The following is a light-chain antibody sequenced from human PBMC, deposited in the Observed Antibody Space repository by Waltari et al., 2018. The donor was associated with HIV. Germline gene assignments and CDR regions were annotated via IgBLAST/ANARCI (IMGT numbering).Light chain of an antibody. CDR3: AVWDDSLSGWV. Sequence: QSVLTQPPSASGTPGQRVTLSCSGSNSNIGTTSVYWYQQLPGTAPKLLIYRTNQRPSGVPDRFSGSKSGTSASLAISGLRSEDEADYYCAVWDDSLSGWVFGGGTKLTVL. CDR1: NSNIGTTS. CDR2: RTN. V-gene: IGLV1-47*01. J-gene: IGLJ3*02.